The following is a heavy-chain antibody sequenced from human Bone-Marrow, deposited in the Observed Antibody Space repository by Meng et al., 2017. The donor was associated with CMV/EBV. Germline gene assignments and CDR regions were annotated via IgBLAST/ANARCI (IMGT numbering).Heavy chain of an antibody. CDR1: GGSISSSSYY. J-gene: IGHJ4*02. V-gene: IGHV4-39*07. CDR3: ASVAAAGTVDY. Sequence: SETLSLTCTVSGGSISSSSYYWGWIRQPPGKGLEWIGSIYYSGSTYYNPSLKSRVTISVDTSKNQFSLKLSSVTAADTAVYYCASVAAAGTVDYWGQGTLVTFSS. CDR2: IYYSGST. D-gene: IGHD6-13*01.